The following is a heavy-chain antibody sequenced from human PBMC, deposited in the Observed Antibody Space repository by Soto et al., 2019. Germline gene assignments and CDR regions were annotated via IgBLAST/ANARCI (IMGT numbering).Heavy chain of an antibody. CDR1: GGSISSSSYY. CDR3: ARQRSSGWYKLRYFDY. D-gene: IGHD6-19*01. Sequence: SETLSLTCTVSGGSISSSSYYCGWIRQPPGKGLEWIGSIYYSGSTYYNPSLKSRVTISVDTSKNQFSLKLSSVTAADTAVYYCARQRSSGWYKLRYFDYWGQGTLVTVSS. CDR2: IYYSGST. J-gene: IGHJ4*02. V-gene: IGHV4-39*01.